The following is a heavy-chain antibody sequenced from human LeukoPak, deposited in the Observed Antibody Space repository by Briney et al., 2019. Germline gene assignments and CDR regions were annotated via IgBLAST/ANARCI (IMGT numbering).Heavy chain of an antibody. D-gene: IGHD5-18*01. J-gene: IGHJ4*02. CDR3: ARHGELGYSYGYWDY. V-gene: IGHV4-39*01. CDR1: GGSISSSGYY. Sequence: SETLSLTCTVSGGSISSSGYYWGWIRQPPGKGPEWIGTIYYSGSTYYNPSLKSRVSISVDTSKNQFSLRLNSVTAADTAVYYCARHGELGYSYGYWDYWGQGTLVTVSS. CDR2: IYYSGST.